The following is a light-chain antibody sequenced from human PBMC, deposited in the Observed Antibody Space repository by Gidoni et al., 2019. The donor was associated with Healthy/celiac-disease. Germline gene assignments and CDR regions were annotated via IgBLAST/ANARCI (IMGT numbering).Light chain of an antibody. CDR2: AAS. Sequence: QMTQSPSSLSASVGDRVTITCRASQSISSYLNWYQQKPGKAPKLLIYAASSLQSGVPSRFSGSGSGTDFTLTISSLQPEDFATYYCQQSYSTPRATFGQGTKLEIK. V-gene: IGKV1-39*01. CDR3: QQSYSTPRAT. CDR1: QSISSY. J-gene: IGKJ2*01.